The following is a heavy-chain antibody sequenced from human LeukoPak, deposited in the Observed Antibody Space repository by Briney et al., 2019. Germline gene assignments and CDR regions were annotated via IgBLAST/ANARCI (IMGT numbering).Heavy chain of an antibody. CDR1: GFPFNNHG. D-gene: IGHD2-2*01. J-gene: IGHJ4*02. CDR2: IIGGAGST. V-gene: IGHV3-23*01. CDR3: AHGAMYQLDY. Sequence: NPGGTLRLSCAASGFPFNNHGMSWVRQAPGKGLEWVSGIIGGAGSTYYADSVKGRFTISGDNSKNTLFLQMNSLRAEDTAVYYCAHGAMYQLDYWGQGTLVIVSS.